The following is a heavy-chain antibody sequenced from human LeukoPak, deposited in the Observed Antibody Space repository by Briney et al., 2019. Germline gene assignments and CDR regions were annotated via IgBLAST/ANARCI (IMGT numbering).Heavy chain of an antibody. CDR2: IDTSGTT. D-gene: IGHD6-13*01. Sequence: PETLSLTCALCGASLTAFHCTWIGQPPRNEREGIGYIDTSGTTNYPPSLRSRAFISVDTSKNQFSLRLTSVTAADTAVYYCGGIATAGTVDFWGRGALVTVSS. V-gene: IGHV4-4*09. CDR3: GGIATAGTVDF. J-gene: IGHJ4*02. CDR1: GASLTAFH.